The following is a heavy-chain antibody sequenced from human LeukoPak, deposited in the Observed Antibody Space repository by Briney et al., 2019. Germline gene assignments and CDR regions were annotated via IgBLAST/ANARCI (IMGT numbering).Heavy chain of an antibody. CDR2: ISGSGGST. V-gene: IGHV3-23*01. J-gene: IGHJ4*02. D-gene: IGHD6-6*01. CDR1: GFTFSSYA. Sequence: QTGGSLRLSCAASGFTFSSYAMSWVRQAPGKGLEWVSAISGSGGSTYYADSVKGRFTISRDNSKNTLYLQMNSLRAEDTAVYYCAKDRIAARLFDYWGQGILVTVSS. CDR3: AKDRIAARLFDY.